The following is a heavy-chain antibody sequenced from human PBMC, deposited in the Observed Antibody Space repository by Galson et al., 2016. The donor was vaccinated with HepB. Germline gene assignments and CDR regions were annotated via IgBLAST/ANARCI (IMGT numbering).Heavy chain of an antibody. CDR2: IRSSGSYI. Sequence: SLRLSCAASGFTFSSYSMNWVRQAPGKGLEWVSSIRSSGSYINYANSVKGRFTISRDYSKNTLYLQMNSLRVDDTAVYYCARASQPYCSSTSCYAGYYHYYGMDVGGQGTTVTVSS. J-gene: IGHJ6*02. V-gene: IGHV3-21*01. CDR3: ARASQPYCSSTSCYAGYYHYYGMDV. CDR1: GFTFSSYS. D-gene: IGHD2-2*01.